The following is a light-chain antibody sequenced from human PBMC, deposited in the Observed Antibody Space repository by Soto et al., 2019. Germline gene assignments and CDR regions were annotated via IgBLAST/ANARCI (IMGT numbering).Light chain of an antibody. V-gene: IGKV1-5*03. CDR3: QLYNSVSLRT. Sequence: DIQMTQSPSTLSASVGDRVTITCRASQSISSWLAWYQQKPGKAPKLLIYKASSLESGVPSRFSGSGSGTEFTLTISSLQPDDFATYYRQLYNSVSLRTFGVGTKVEIK. CDR2: KAS. CDR1: QSISSW. J-gene: IGKJ4*01.